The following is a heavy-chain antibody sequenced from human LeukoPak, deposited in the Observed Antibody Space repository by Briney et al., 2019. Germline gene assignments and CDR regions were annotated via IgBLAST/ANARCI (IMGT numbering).Heavy chain of an antibody. V-gene: IGHV1-2*02. CDR3: ARDSPGIAAAGKPTYYYYYGMDV. Sequence: ASVKVSCKASGYTFTGYYMHWVRQAPGQGLEWMGWINPNSGGTNYAQKFQGRVTMTRDTSISTAYMELSRLRSDDTAVYYCARDSPGIAAAGKPTYYYYYGMDVWGQGTTVNVSS. J-gene: IGHJ6*02. D-gene: IGHD6-13*01. CDR1: GYTFTGYY. CDR2: INPNSGGT.